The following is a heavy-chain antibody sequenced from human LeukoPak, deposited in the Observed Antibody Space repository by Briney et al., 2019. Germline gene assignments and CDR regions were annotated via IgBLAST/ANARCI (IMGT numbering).Heavy chain of an antibody. D-gene: IGHD4-17*01. CDR1: GFTLSSYS. V-gene: IGHV3-21*01. CDR3: ARDGHGDYGNDAFDI. J-gene: IGHJ3*02. Sequence: GGSLRLSCAASGFTLSSYSMNWVRQAPGKGLEWVSSISSSSSYIYYADSVKGRFTISRDNAKNSLYLQMNSLRAEDTDVYYCARDGHGDYGNDAFDIWGQGTMVTVSS. CDR2: ISSSSSYI.